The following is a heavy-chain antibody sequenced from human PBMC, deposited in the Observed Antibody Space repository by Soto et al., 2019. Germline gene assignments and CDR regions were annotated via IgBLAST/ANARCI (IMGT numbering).Heavy chain of an antibody. CDR2: IYWDDDK. V-gene: IGHV2-5*02. Sequence: QITLKESGPTLVNPTQTLTLTCTFSGFSLSTSGVGVGWIRQPPGKALEWLALIYWDDDKRYSPSLKSRLTITKDTSKNQVVLTMTNRDPVDTATDFCAHSFFGGPYYYYYMDVWGKGTTVTVSS. J-gene: IGHJ6*03. CDR3: AHSFFGGPYYYYYMDV. D-gene: IGHD3-3*01. CDR1: GFSLSTSGVG.